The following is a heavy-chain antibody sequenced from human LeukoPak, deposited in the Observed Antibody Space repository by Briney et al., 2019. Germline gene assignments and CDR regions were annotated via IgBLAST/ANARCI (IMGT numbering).Heavy chain of an antibody. J-gene: IGHJ5*02. Sequence: ASVKVSCTASGYTFTFSFMHWVRQAAGQVHEWTGLINPNSGSTNDAQKLQGRGTMITDTSISTNYMELSRLRSDDTDVYDCARDKGYCTNRLCLGANRYDPWRQGTLVTVSS. CDR1: GYTFTFSF. V-gene: IGHV1-2*02. CDR3: ARDKGYCTNRLCLGANRYDP. CDR2: INPNSGST. D-gene: IGHD2-8*01.